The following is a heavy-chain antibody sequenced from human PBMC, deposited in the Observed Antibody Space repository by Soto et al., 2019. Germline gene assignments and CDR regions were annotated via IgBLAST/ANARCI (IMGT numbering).Heavy chain of an antibody. J-gene: IGHJ4*02. CDR3: AKTVVITFGGVIVIDLFDY. D-gene: IGHD3-16*02. Sequence: HPGGSLRLSCAASGFTFSSYAMSWVRQAPGKGLEWVSAISGSGGSTYYADSVKGRFTISRDNSKNTLYLQMNSLRAEDTAVYYCAKTVVITFGGVIVIDLFDYWGQGTLVTVSS. CDR2: ISGSGGST. V-gene: IGHV3-23*01. CDR1: GFTFSSYA.